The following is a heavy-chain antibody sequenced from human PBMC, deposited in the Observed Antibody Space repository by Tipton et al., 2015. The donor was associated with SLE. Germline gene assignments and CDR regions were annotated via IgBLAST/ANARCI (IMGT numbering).Heavy chain of an antibody. V-gene: IGHV4-39*02. D-gene: IGHD3-10*01. CDR2: IYYSGST. CDR1: GGSISSSSYY. J-gene: IGHJ3*02. CDR3: AREGEGYDAFDI. Sequence: TLSLTCTVSGGSISSSSYYWGWIRQPPGKGLEWIGSIYYSGSTYYNPSLKSRVTISVDTSKNQFSLKLSSVTAADTAVYYCAREGEGYDAFDIWGQGTMVTVSS.